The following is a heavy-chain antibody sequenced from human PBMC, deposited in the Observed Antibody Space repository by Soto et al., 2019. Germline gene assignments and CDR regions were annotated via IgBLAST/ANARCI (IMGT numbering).Heavy chain of an antibody. CDR3: ARDPIVGAQFDY. V-gene: IGHV4-30-4*01. CDR1: GGSISSGDYY. J-gene: IGHJ4*02. CDR2: IYYSGST. D-gene: IGHD1-26*01. Sequence: PSETLSLTCTVSGGSISSGDYYWSWIRQPPGKGLEWIGYIYYSGSTYYNPSLKSRVTISVDTSKNQFSLKLSSVTAADTAVYYCARDPIVGAQFDYWGQGTLVTVSS.